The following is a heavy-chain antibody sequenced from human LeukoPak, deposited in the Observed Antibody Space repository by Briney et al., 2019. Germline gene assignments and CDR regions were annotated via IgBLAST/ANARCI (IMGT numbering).Heavy chain of an antibody. D-gene: IGHD1-26*01. J-gene: IGHJ4*02. CDR1: GHTFAGYD. CDR3: ARVGVGATTCFDH. V-gene: IGHV1-2*02. CDR2: INPNSGGT. Sequence: GASVKVSCKASGHTFAGYDIHWVRQPPGQGLEWMGWINPNSGGTNCAQRFQGRVTVTRDTSISTVYMELSRLRSDDTAVYYCARVGVGATTCFDHWGQGTLVTVSS.